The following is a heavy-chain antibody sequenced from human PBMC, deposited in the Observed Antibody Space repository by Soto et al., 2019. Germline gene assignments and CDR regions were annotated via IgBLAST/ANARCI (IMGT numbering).Heavy chain of an antibody. V-gene: IGHV3-21*01. D-gene: IGHD6-19*01. J-gene: IGHJ1*01. CDR1: GFTFSNYS. CDR3: ARDYVDSSGRSPYFQH. CDR2: ISSSSSYI. Sequence: GGSLRLSCVASGFTFSNYSMNWVRQAPGKGLEWVSSISSSSSYIYYADSVKGRFTISRDNAKNSLYLQMNSLRAEDTAVYYCARDYVDSSGRSPYFQHWGQGTLVTVSS.